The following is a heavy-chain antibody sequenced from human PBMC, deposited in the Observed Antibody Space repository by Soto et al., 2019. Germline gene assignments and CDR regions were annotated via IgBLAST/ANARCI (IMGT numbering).Heavy chain of an antibody. D-gene: IGHD3-16*01. Sequence: QVQLVQSGAEVRKPGASVKVSCKASGYTFTTYGITWVRQAPGQGLEWMGWISGYDGHTKSAPKFQGRIIMSTDTSTTTVYMVLRSLRSDDTAVYYCAREGEMPYYYYGVDVWGQGTTVTVSS. CDR1: GYTFTTYG. CDR3: AREGEMPYYYYGVDV. J-gene: IGHJ6*02. V-gene: IGHV1-18*01. CDR2: ISGYDGHT.